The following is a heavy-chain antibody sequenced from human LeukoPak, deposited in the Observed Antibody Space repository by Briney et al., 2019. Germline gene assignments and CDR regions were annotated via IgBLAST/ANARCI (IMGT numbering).Heavy chain of an antibody. Sequence: SETLSLTCSVIGDSISSYYWSWIRQPAGKGLEWIGRIYTSEINYNPSLKSRVTMSLDTSKNQFSLKATSVTAADTAVYYCARSYGDYERGYMDVWGKGTTVT. CDR2: IYTSEI. D-gene: IGHD4-17*01. CDR3: ARSYGDYERGYMDV. CDR1: GDSISSYY. J-gene: IGHJ6*03. V-gene: IGHV4-4*07.